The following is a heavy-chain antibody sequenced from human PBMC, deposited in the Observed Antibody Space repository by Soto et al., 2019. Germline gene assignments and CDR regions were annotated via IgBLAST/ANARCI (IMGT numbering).Heavy chain of an antibody. J-gene: IGHJ6*02. CDR2: IVVGSGNT. CDR1: GFTFTSSA. V-gene: IGHV1-58*01. Sequence: GASVKVSCKASGFTFTSSAVQWVRQARGQRLEWIGWIVVGSGNTNYAQKFQERVTITRDMSTSTAYMELSSLRSADTAVYYCAATVGYCISTSCYNLDGMDVWGQGTTVTVSS. D-gene: IGHD2-2*02. CDR3: AATVGYCISTSCYNLDGMDV.